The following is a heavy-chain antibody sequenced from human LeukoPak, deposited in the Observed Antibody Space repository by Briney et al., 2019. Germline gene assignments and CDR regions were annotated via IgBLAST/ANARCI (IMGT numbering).Heavy chain of an antibody. V-gene: IGHV3-23*01. D-gene: IGHD3-22*01. CDR1: GITFSSYG. Sequence: GGSLRLSCAASGITFSSYGMSWVRQAPGKGLEWVSSISSTGGTTYYADSVKGRFTISRDNSKNTLYLQMNSLRAEDTAVYYCAKDPTDFDSSGQTYFDYWGQGSLVTVSS. CDR3: AKDPTDFDSSGQTYFDY. J-gene: IGHJ4*02. CDR2: ISSTGGTT.